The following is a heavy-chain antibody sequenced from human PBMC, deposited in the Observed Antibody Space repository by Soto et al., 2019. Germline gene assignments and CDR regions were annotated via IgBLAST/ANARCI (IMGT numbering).Heavy chain of an antibody. D-gene: IGHD3-3*01. J-gene: IGHJ6*01. CDR1: GGSISSSSYY. V-gene: IGHV4-39*01. Sequence: SETLSLTCTVSGGSISSSSYYWGWFRQPPGKGLQWIGSIYYSGSTYYNPSLKSRVTISVDTSKNQFSLKLSSVTAADTAVYYCARPSTIFGFYGMDVWGQGTTVT. CDR3: ARPSTIFGFYGMDV. CDR2: IYYSGST.